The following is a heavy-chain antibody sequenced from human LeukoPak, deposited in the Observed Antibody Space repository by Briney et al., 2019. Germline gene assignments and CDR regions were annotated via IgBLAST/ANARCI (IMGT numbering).Heavy chain of an antibody. J-gene: IGHJ1*01. CDR1: GFTFSSYA. CDR2: ISGSGGRT. CDR3: VKEIYGDSTGGRFQH. Sequence: PGGSLRLSCAASGFTFSSYAMSWVRQAPGKGLEWVSVISGSGGRTYYADSVKGRFTISRDNSKNTLYLQMHSLRAEDTAVYYCVKEIYGDSTGGRFQHWGQGTLVTVSS. D-gene: IGHD4-17*01. V-gene: IGHV3-23*01.